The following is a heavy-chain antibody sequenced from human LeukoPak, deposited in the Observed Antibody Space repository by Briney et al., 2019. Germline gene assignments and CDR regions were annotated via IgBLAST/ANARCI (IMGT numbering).Heavy chain of an antibody. V-gene: IGHV3-30*18. CDR2: ISYDGSNK. Sequence: GGSLRLSCAASGFTFSSYGMHWVRQAPGKGLEWVAVISYDGSNKYYADSVKGRFTISRDNSKNTLYLQMNSLRAEDTAVYYCAKEVGYYYMDVWGKGTTVTVSS. CDR3: AKEVGYYYMDV. CDR1: GFTFSSYG. D-gene: IGHD1-26*01. J-gene: IGHJ6*03.